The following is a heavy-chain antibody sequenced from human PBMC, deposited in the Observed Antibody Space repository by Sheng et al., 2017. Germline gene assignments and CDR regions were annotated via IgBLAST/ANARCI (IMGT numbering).Heavy chain of an antibody. Sequence: ESGGGLVQPGGSLRLSCAASGFIFSNYAMSWVRQAPGKGLEWVSSIRGRGDSSYYADSVKGRFTISRDNSKNTLYLQMNSLRAEDTAVYYCAKDQHISGWSWFDPWGQGTLATVSS. CDR2: IRGRGDSS. CDR1: GFIFSNYA. J-gene: IGHJ5*02. D-gene: IGHD6-19*01. V-gene: IGHV3-23*01. CDR3: AKDQHISGWSWFDP.